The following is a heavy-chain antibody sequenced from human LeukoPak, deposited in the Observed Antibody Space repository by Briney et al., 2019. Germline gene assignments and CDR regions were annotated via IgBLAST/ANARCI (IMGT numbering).Heavy chain of an antibody. CDR2: IYYSGNT. V-gene: IGHV4-59*08. CDR3: ARSPTPDHCDY. Sequence: SETLSLTCTVSGGSISTFYWSWVRQPPGKGLEWIGYIYYSGNTDYNPSLKSRVTISVDTSKNQFSLKLSSVTAADTAVYYCARSPTPDHCDYWGQGTLVTVSS. J-gene: IGHJ4*02. CDR1: GGSISTFY.